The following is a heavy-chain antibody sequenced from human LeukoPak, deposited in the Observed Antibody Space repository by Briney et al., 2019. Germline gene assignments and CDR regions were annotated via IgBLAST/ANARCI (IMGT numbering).Heavy chain of an antibody. CDR3: VRDLAAARPDY. Sequence: PSETLSLTCTVSGGSTSSYYWSWIRQPPGKGLEWIGYIYYSGSTNYNPSLKSRVTISVDTSKNQFSLKLNSVTAADTAVYYCVRDLAAARPDYWGQGTLVTVSS. V-gene: IGHV4-59*01. J-gene: IGHJ4*02. CDR2: IYYSGST. D-gene: IGHD6-13*01. CDR1: GGSTSSYY.